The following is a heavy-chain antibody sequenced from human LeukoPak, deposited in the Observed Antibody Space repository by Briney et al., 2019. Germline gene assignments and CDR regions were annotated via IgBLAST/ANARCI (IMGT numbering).Heavy chain of an antibody. CDR2: ISIRSSSI. Sequence: PGGSLRLSCAASGFTFSSYSMNWVRQAPGKGLEWVSYISIRSSSIYYADSVKGRFTISRDNAKNSLYLQMNSLRDEDTAVYYCARGGVNYDILTGYWGDAFDIWGQGTMVTVSS. J-gene: IGHJ3*02. CDR3: ARGGVNYDILTGYWGDAFDI. V-gene: IGHV3-48*02. CDR1: GFTFSSYS. D-gene: IGHD3-9*01.